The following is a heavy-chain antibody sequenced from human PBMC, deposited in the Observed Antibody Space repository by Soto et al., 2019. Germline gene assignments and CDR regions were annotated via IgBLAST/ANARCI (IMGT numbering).Heavy chain of an antibody. D-gene: IGHD3-22*01. Sequence: PGGSLRLSCAASGFTFNENGMHWVRQVAGKGLEWVALIWYDGSNKYYADSVKGRFTISRDNSKNTLYLQMNSLRAEDTAVYYCASPDSYFEYWGQGTLVTVSS. CDR2: IWYDGSNK. V-gene: IGHV3-30*02. CDR3: ASPDSYFEY. J-gene: IGHJ4*02. CDR1: GFTFNENG.